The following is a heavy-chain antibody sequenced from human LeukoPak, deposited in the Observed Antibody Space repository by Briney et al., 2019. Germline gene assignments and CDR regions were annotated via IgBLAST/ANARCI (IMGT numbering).Heavy chain of an antibody. Sequence: PSETLSLTCTVSGYSISSGYYWGWIRQSPGKVLEWIGSIYNSGVTYYNPSLKSRVTISIDMSKNQFSLKLSSMTAADTAVYYCARGRRGIAAAGNDYWGQGTLVTVSS. CDR2: IYNSGVT. J-gene: IGHJ4*02. CDR1: GYSISSGYY. CDR3: ARGRRGIAAAGNDY. D-gene: IGHD6-13*01. V-gene: IGHV4-38-2*02.